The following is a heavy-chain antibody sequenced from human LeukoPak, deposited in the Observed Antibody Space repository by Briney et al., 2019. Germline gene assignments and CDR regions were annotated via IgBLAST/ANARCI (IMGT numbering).Heavy chain of an antibody. CDR1: GGSISSYY. CDR2: IYYSGST. Sequence: PSETLSLTCTVSGGSISSYYWSWIRQPPGKELEWIGYIYYSGSTNYTPSLKSRVTISVDTSKSQFSLKLSSVTAADTAVYYCARDLLPDSSSWYEAPKWGQGTLVTVSS. V-gene: IGHV4-59*12. CDR3: ARDLLPDSSSWYEAPK. D-gene: IGHD6-13*01. J-gene: IGHJ4*02.